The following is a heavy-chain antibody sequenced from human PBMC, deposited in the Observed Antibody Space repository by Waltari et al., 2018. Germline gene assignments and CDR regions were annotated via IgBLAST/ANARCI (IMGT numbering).Heavy chain of an antibody. J-gene: IGHJ4*02. D-gene: IGHD2-21*01. CDR3: AKRGAPGELWFFDY. V-gene: IGHV3-23*01. CDR2: VGSSGAAT. CDR1: GFTFRDYA. Sequence: EVQLLESGGGLVQPGGSLRLSCTVSGFTFRDYAMTWVRQAPGKGRWGVELVGSSGAATYYADSVKGRFSISRGNSRNTLYLQMNSLRAEDTAMYYCAKRGAPGELWFFDYWGQGNLVTVSS.